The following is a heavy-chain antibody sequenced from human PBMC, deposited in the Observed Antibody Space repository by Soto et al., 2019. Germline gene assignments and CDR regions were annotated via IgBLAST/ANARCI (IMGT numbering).Heavy chain of an antibody. D-gene: IGHD2-2*01. Sequence: QVHLIQSGAEVKKPGSSVKVSCKAAGGTFNTYTLIWVRQSPGHGLEWMGRIIPMLTVTNSAQKFQGRLTLTEDQSTGTAFMELTSLISDDTAVYYCSIGSWSAETFDVWGQGTMVTVSS. CDR1: GGTFNTYT. J-gene: IGHJ3*01. V-gene: IGHV1-69*02. CDR2: IIPMLTVT. CDR3: SIGSWSAETFDV.